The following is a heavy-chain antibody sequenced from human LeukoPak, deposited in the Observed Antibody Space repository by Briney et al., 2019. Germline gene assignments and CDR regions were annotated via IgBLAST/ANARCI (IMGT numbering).Heavy chain of an antibody. V-gene: IGHV1-18*01. CDR1: GYTFTSYG. Sequence: ASVKVSCKTSGYTFTSYGINWVRQAPGQGLEWMGRVSAHNGNANYAQKFQGRVTMTTDTLATTAYMELRSLRSDDTAVYYCARDREAARNLGNGGYYYMDVWGKGTTVTVSS. D-gene: IGHD6-6*01. CDR3: ARDREAARNLGNGGYYYMDV. CDR2: VSAHNGNA. J-gene: IGHJ6*03.